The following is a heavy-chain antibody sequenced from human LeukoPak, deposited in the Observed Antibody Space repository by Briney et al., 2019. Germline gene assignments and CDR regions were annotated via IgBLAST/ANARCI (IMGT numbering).Heavy chain of an antibody. D-gene: IGHD2-2*02. Sequence: WASVKVSCKASGYTFTSYGISWVRQAPGQGLEWMGWISAYNGNTNYAQKLQGRVTMTTDTSTSTAYMELRSLRSDDTAVYYCASTYCSSTSCYMEYFQHWGQGTLVTVSS. V-gene: IGHV1-18*01. CDR1: GYTFTSYG. CDR3: ASTYCSSTSCYMEYFQH. J-gene: IGHJ1*01. CDR2: ISAYNGNT.